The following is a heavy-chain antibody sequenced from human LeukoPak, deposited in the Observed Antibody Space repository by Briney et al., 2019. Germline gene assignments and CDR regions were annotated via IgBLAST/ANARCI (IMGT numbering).Heavy chain of an antibody. CDR1: GYSFTSYW. J-gene: IGHJ4*02. CDR2: IYPGDSDT. Sequence: GESLKISCKGSGYSFTSYWIAWVRQRPGKGLEWMGIIYPGDSDTRYSPSFQGQVTISADKSISTAYLQWSSLKASDTAMYYCARQMAAYSSSWYDYWGQGTLVTVSS. V-gene: IGHV5-51*01. D-gene: IGHD6-13*01. CDR3: ARQMAAYSSSWYDY.